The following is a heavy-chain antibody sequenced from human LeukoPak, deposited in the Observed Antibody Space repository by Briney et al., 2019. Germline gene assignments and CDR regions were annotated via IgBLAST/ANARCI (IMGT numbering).Heavy chain of an antibody. CDR3: GRFGELFEPYYYYMDV. Sequence: PGGSLRLSCAASGFTFSSYEMNWVRQAPGKGLEWVSYISSSGSTIYYADSVKGRFTISRDNAKNSLYLQMNSLRAEDTAVYYCGRFGELFEPYYYYMDVWGKGTTVTISS. V-gene: IGHV3-48*03. CDR2: ISSSGSTI. D-gene: IGHD3-10*01. J-gene: IGHJ6*03. CDR1: GFTFSSYE.